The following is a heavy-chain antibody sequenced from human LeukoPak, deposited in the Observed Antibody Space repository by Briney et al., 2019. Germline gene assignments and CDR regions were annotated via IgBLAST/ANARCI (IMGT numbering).Heavy chain of an antibody. V-gene: IGHV3-23*01. Sequence: PGGSLRLSCAASGFTFSSYAMSWVRQAPGKGLEWVSAISGCGGSTYYADSVKGRFTISRDNSKNTLYLQMNSLRAEDTAVYYCAKDTSPSGSYPSYWGQGTLVTVSS. CDR2: ISGCGGST. J-gene: IGHJ4*02. CDR1: GFTFSSYA. D-gene: IGHD1-26*01. CDR3: AKDTSPSGSYPSY.